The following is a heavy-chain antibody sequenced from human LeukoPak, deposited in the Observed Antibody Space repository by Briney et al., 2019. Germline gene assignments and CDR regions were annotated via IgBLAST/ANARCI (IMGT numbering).Heavy chain of an antibody. CDR2: IFPGDSDT. J-gene: IGHJ4*02. V-gene: IGHV5-51*01. CDR1: GYSFTSYW. D-gene: IGHD1-14*01. CDR3: ARLTSINLFDY. Sequence: GESLKISCKGSGYSFTSYWIGWVRQMPGKGLEWMGIIFPGDSDTRYSPSFQGQVTNSAYKSISTAYLQWSSLKASDTAMYYCARLTSINLFDYWGQGTLVTVSS.